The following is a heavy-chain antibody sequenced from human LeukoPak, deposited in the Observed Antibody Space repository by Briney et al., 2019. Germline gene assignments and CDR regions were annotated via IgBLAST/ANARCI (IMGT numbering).Heavy chain of an antibody. J-gene: IGHJ4*02. CDR1: GGSVTSGSYY. CDR2: ISTSGST. D-gene: IGHD2-15*01. Sequence: PSETLSLTCSVSGGSVTSGSYYWSWIRQPAGKGLEWTGRISTSGSTNYNPSLKSRVTMSLDTSKNQFSLKLNSLTAADTAVYYCARGAALAIDYWGQGALVTVSS. CDR3: ARGAALAIDY. V-gene: IGHV4-61*02.